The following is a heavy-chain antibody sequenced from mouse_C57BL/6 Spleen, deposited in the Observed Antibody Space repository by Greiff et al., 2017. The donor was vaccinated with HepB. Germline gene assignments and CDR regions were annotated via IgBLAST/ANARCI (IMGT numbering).Heavy chain of an antibody. Sequence: VMLVESGAELVKPGASVKISCKASGYAFSSYWMNWVKQRPGKGLEWIGQIYPGDGDTNYNGKFKGKATLTADKSSSTAYMQLSSLTSEDSAVYFCALNWEYAMDYWGQGTSVTVSS. CDR1: GYAFSSYW. CDR3: ALNWEYAMDY. J-gene: IGHJ4*01. V-gene: IGHV1-80*01. D-gene: IGHD4-1*02. CDR2: IYPGDGDT.